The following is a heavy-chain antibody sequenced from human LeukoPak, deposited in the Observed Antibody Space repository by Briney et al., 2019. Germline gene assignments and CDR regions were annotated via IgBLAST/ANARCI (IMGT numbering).Heavy chain of an antibody. D-gene: IGHD5-12*01. J-gene: IGHJ4*02. V-gene: IGHV4-4*07. CDR3: AREGIVATISY. CDR1: GGSISSYY. CDR2: MYISGST. Sequence: SETLSLTCTVSGGSISSYYWSWIRQPAGKGLECIGRMYISGSTNYNPSLKSRVTMSVDTSKNQFSLKLSSVTAADTAVYYCAREGIVATISYWGQGTLVTVSS.